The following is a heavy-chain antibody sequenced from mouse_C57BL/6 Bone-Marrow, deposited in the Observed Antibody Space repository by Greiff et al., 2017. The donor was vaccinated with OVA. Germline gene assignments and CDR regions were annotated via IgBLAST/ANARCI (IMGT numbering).Heavy chain of an antibody. CDR1: GYTFTNYW. J-gene: IGHJ1*03. D-gene: IGHD1-1*01. CDR3: SRESPYYYGSRGWYFDV. Sequence: QVQLKQSGAELVRPGTSVKMSCKASGYTFTNYWIGWAKQRPGHGLEWIGDIYPGGGYTTYTEKFKGKATLTADKSSSTAYMQFSSLTSEDSAIYYGSRESPYYYGSRGWYFDVWGTGTTVTVSS. CDR2: IYPGGGYT. V-gene: IGHV1-63*01.